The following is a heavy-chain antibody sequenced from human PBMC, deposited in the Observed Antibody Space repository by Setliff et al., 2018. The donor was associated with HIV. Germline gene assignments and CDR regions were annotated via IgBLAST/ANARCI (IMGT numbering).Heavy chain of an antibody. D-gene: IGHD4-4*01. CDR3: ARDPTTGVDY. Sequence: PSESLSLTCTVSGGSVTSYYCSWIRQPAGKRLEWIGRISISGDTNYNPSLKSRATMSLDTSKNQFTLKLTSVTAADPAMYSCARDPTTGVDYWGQGTLVTVSS. CDR2: ISISGDT. CDR1: GGSVTSYY. V-gene: IGHV4-4*07. J-gene: IGHJ4*02.